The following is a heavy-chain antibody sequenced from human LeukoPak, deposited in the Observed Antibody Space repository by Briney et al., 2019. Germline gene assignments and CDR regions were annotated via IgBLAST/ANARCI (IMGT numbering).Heavy chain of an antibody. CDR2: IWYDGSNA. Sequence: GGSLRLSCAASGFTFSTYGMHWVRQAPGKGLEWVAVIWYDGSNAYYADSVKGRFTISRDNSKNTVYLQMNSLRAEDTAVYYCARDQYCSSTSCYNWSYYYYGMDVWGQGTTVTVSS. J-gene: IGHJ6*02. D-gene: IGHD2-2*02. CDR3: ARDQYCSSTSCYNWSYYYYGMDV. CDR1: GFTFSTYG. V-gene: IGHV3-33*01.